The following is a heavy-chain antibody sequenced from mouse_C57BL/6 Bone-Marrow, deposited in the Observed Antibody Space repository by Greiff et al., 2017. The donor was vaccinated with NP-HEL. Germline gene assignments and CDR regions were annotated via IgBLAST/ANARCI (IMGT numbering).Heavy chain of an antibody. V-gene: IGHV1-39*01. CDR1: GYSFTDYN. D-gene: IGHD1-1*01. CDR2: INPNYGTT. CDR3: AKGYYGSSYWYFDV. J-gene: IGHJ1*03. Sequence: EVQLQQSGPELVKPGASVKISCKASGYSFTDYNMNWVKQSNGKSLEWIGVINPNYGTTSYNQKFKGKATLTVDQSSSTAYMQLNSLTSEDSAVYYCAKGYYGSSYWYFDVWGTGTTVTVSS.